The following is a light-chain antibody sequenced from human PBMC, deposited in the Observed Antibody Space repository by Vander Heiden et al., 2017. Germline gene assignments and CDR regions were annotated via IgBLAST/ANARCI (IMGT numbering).Light chain of an antibody. CDR3: QQRANWPPVST. CDR2: DAS. V-gene: IGKV3-11*01. Sequence: ELVWTQSPATLSLSPGERATLSCRASQSVSSYLAWYQQKPGQAPRLLIYDASNRATGIPARFSGSGSGTDFTLTMSSREPDDFEVYYCQQRANWPPVSTFGQGTKLEIK. J-gene: IGKJ2*01. CDR1: QSVSSY.